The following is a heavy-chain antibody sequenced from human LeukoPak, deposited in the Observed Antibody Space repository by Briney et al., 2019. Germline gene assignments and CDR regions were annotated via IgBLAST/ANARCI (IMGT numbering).Heavy chain of an antibody. V-gene: IGHV3-30*02. CDR3: AKEAFVKSGYYPLDY. CDR2: IRYEGRNK. CDR1: GFSFSDYA. Sequence: GGSLRLSCAASGFSFSDYAMHWVRQAPGKGLECLTFIRYEGRNKYYADSLKGRFTISRDDSKNTLYLQMNSLRAEDTAVYYCAKEAFVKSGYYPLDYWGQGTLVTVSS. J-gene: IGHJ4*02. D-gene: IGHD3-22*01.